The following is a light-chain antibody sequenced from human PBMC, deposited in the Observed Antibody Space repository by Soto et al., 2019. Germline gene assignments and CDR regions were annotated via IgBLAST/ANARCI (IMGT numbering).Light chain of an antibody. V-gene: IGKV1-5*03. CDR3: QQYMSYYSWT. Sequence: DIQMTQSPSTLSASVGDRVTITCRASQSLNDWLAWYQQQPGKAPRLLLYKVSNLESGVPSRLSGGGSGTEFSLIIIGLQDADFATYYCQQYMSYYSWTFGQGTKVEIK. CDR1: QSLNDW. CDR2: KVS. J-gene: IGKJ1*01.